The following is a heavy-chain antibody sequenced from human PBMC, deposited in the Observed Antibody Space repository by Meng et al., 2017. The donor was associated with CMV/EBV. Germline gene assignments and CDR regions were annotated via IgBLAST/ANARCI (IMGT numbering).Heavy chain of an antibody. CDR3: ARIMAGTTSYGMDI. V-gene: IGHV4-39*01. CDR2: IFYSGRA. J-gene: IGHJ6*02. D-gene: IGHD1-7*01. CDR1: GGSISSSTYY. Sequence: GSLRLSCTVSGGSISSSTYYGGWIRQPPGKGLEWIGSIFYSGRAFYNPSLKCRISISVDTSKNPFSLKLSSVTAADTAVYYCARIMAGTTSYGMDIWGQGTTVTVSS.